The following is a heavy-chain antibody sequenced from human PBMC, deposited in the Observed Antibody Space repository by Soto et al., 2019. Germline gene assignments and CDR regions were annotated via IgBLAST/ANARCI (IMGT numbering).Heavy chain of an antibody. Sequence: GGSLRLSCAASGFTFSNYGMSWVRQAPGKGLEWVSAISGSGGSTYYADSVKGRFTISRDNSKNTLYLQMNSLRAEDTAVYYCAKGHRITGTGYYYYGMDVWGQGTTVTVSS. J-gene: IGHJ6*02. V-gene: IGHV3-23*01. CDR2: ISGSGGST. CDR1: GFTFSNYG. CDR3: AKGHRITGTGYYYYGMDV. D-gene: IGHD1-7*01.